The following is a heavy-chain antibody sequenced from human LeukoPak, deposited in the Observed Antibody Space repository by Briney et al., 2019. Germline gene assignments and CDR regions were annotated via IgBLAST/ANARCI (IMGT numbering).Heavy chain of an antibody. J-gene: IGHJ6*02. Sequence: PGGSLRLSCAASGFTVSSNYMSWIRQPPGKGLEWIGYIYYSGSTNYNPSLKSRVTISVDTSKNQFSLKLSSVTAADTAVYYCARVGYFDCLLNRYYGMDVWGQGTTVTVSS. CDR2: IYYSGST. CDR1: GFTVSSNY. D-gene: IGHD3-9*01. CDR3: ARVGYFDCLLNRYYGMDV. V-gene: IGHV4-59*02.